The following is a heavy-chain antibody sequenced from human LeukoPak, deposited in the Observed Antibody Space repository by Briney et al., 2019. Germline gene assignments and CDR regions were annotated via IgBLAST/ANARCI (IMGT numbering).Heavy chain of an antibody. CDR3: ARVTTGTRGWFDP. CDR2: INPNSGGT. CDR1: GYTFTGYY. J-gene: IGHJ5*02. Sequence: ASVKVSCKASGYTFTGYYMHWVRQAPGQGLERMGWINPNSGGTNYAQKFQGRVTMTRDTSISTAYMELSRLRSDDTAVYYCARVTTGTRGWFDPWGQGTLVTVSS. D-gene: IGHD1-1*01. V-gene: IGHV1-2*02.